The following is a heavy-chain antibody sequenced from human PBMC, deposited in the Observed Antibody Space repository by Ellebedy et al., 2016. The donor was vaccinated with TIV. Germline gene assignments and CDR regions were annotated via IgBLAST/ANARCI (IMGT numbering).Heavy chain of an antibody. V-gene: IGHV3-53*01. CDR3: AKDSGWEHEY. CDR2: IYSGGST. D-gene: IGHD3-10*01. J-gene: IGHJ4*02. Sequence: GESLKISCAASGFTVSNNYMSWVRQAPGKGLQWVSVIYSGGSTYYADSVKGRFTISRDNSKNTLYLQMNSLRAEDTALYYCAKDSGWEHEYWGQGTLVTISS. CDR1: GFTVSNNY.